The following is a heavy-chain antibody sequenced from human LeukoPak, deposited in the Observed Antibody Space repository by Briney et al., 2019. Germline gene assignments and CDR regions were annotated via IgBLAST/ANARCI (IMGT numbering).Heavy chain of an antibody. D-gene: IGHD5-12*01. Sequence: ASVKVSCKASVYTFTSYDISWVRQAPGQGFEWMGWISAYNGNTNYAQKLQGRVTMTTDTSTSTAYMELRSLRSDDTAVYYCARTIVATIYFDYWGQGTLVTVSS. V-gene: IGHV1-18*01. CDR2: ISAYNGNT. CDR1: VYTFTSYD. CDR3: ARTIVATIYFDY. J-gene: IGHJ4*02.